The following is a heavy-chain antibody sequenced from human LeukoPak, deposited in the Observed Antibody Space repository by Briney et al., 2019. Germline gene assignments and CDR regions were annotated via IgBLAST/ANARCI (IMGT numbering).Heavy chain of an antibody. J-gene: IGHJ5*02. CDR1: GYTFTSYD. CDR3: ARGFSSGSYSRFDP. CDR2: MNPNSGNT. D-gene: IGHD1-26*01. Sequence: ASVKVSCKASGYTFTSYDINWVRKATGKGLEWMGWMNPNSGNTGYAQKFQGRVTMTRNTSISTAYMELSSLRSEDTAVYYCARGFSSGSYSRFDPWGQGTLVTVSS. V-gene: IGHV1-8*01.